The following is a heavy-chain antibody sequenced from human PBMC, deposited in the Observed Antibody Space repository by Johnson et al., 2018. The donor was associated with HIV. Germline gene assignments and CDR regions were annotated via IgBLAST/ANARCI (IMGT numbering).Heavy chain of an antibody. CDR1: GFTFSSYA. CDR2: ISGSGGST. CDR3: ASPPPAAGLGGDAFYI. Sequence: VQLVESGGGLVQPGGSLRLSCAASGFTFSSYAMHWVRQAPGKGLEWVSAISGSGGSTYYADSVKGRFTISRDNSKNTLYLQMNSLRAEDTAVYYCASPPPAAGLGGDAFYIWGQGTMVTVSS. D-gene: IGHD6-13*01. J-gene: IGHJ3*02. V-gene: IGHV3-23*04.